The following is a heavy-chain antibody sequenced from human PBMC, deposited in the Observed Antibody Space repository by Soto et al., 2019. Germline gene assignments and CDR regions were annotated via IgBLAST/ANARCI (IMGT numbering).Heavy chain of an antibody. CDR3: ATRGITLYHFDS. V-gene: IGHV4-31*03. Sequence: QVQLQESGPGLVKPSQTLSLTCSVSGDSISRYGFYWSWIRQRPGKGLEWIGYISYSGNPYFNPSRRSRATISIDTSKNQFSLRLSSVTAADTAVYYCATRGITLYHFDSWGQGTLVTVSS. D-gene: IGHD3-10*01. J-gene: IGHJ4*02. CDR1: GDSISRYGFY. CDR2: ISYSGNP.